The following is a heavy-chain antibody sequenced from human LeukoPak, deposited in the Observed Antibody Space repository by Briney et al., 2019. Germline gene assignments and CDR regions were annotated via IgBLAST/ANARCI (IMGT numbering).Heavy chain of an antibody. CDR1: DGSFSGYY. Sequence: SETLSLTCAVCDGSFSGYYWSWIRQPPGKGLEWIGEINHSGSTNYNPSLKSRVTISVDTSKNQFSLRLTSVTAADTAVYYCAREDSGTSGYVFDPWGQGTLVTVSS. V-gene: IGHV4-34*01. CDR3: AREDSGTSGYVFDP. CDR2: INHSGST. J-gene: IGHJ5*02. D-gene: IGHD3-22*01.